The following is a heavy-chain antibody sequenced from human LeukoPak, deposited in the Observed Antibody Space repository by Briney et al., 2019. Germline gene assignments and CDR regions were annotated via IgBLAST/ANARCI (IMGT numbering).Heavy chain of an antibody. J-gene: IGHJ4*02. CDR2: ISGSGGST. Sequence: GGSLRLSCAASGFTFSSYAMSWVRQAPGKGLEWVSAISGSGGSTYYADSVKGRFTFSRDNSKNTLYLQMNSLRAEDTAVYYCAKGWSGSSGWYYFDYWGQGTLVTVSS. CDR1: GFTFSSYA. D-gene: IGHD6-19*01. V-gene: IGHV3-23*01. CDR3: AKGWSGSSGWYYFDY.